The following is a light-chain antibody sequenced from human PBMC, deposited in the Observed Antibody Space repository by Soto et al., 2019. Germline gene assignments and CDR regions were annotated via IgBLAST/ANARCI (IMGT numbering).Light chain of an antibody. CDR3: QQYNTYSPERT. CDR1: QSSGRW. J-gene: IGKJ1*01. CDR2: DAS. Sequence: DFQITQSPSTLSAFVVARVTMTCHAVQSSGRWLAWYQQKPGKAPKLLIYDASSVESGVPSRFSGSGSGTEFTLTISSLQPDDFATYSCQQYNTYSPERTFGQGTKVDI. V-gene: IGKV1-5*01.